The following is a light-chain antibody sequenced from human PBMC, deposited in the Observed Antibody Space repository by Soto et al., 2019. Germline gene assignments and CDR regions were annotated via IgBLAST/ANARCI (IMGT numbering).Light chain of an antibody. CDR2: GAS. CDR3: QQYDSLPYT. V-gene: IGKV1-33*01. CDR1: QDINDY. Sequence: EIQMTQSPSSLSASLGDRVTITCQASQDINDYSNWYQQKPGKAPRLLIYGASCLEVGVPSRFSESGSGTHFTLTISSLQPEDVATYYCQQYDSLPYTFGQGTRLEIK. J-gene: IGKJ2*01.